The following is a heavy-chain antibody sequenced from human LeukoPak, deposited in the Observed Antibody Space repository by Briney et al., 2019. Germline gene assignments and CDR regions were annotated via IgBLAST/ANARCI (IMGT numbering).Heavy chain of an antibody. CDR3: AKSVRGVLGNAFDI. CDR2: IRTDGSID. V-gene: IGHV3-30*02. J-gene: IGHJ3*02. Sequence: GGSLRLSCAASGFSFGFYGLHWVRQAPGKGLEWVAFIRTDGSIDYYADSVRGRFTISRDNAKNTLYLQMNSLRAEDAALYYCAKSVRGVLGNAFDIWGQGTMVTVSS. CDR1: GFSFGFYG. D-gene: IGHD3-10*01.